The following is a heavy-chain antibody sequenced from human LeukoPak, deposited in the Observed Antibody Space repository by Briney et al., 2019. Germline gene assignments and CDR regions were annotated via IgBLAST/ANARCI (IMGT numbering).Heavy chain of an antibody. CDR2: IYYSGTT. CDR1: GGSISSGDYS. Sequence: PSETLSLTCAVSGGSISSGDYSWSWIRQPPGKGLEWIGYIYYSGTTYYNPSLKSRLTMSVDTSKNQFSLKLSSVTAADTAVYYCARVGGNYDSSGYYPDAFDIWGQGTMVTVSS. V-gene: IGHV4-30-4*07. CDR3: ARVGGNYDSSGYYPDAFDI. D-gene: IGHD3-22*01. J-gene: IGHJ3*02.